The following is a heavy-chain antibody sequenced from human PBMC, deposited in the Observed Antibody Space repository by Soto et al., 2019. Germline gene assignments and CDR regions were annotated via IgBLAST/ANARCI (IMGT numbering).Heavy chain of an antibody. CDR2: ISHDGSDK. CDR1: GFTFRNYG. Sequence: QVQLVESGGGVVRPGRSLRLTCAASGFTFRNYGMHWVRPAPGKGLEWVAVISHDGSDKYYADSMKGRFIIYRDNSENTWFLKMNSLKPEDTVVYYCAKENQHLVHDYWGEGTLVTVSS. D-gene: IGHD6-13*01. V-gene: IGHV3-30*18. CDR3: AKENQHLVHDY. J-gene: IGHJ4*02.